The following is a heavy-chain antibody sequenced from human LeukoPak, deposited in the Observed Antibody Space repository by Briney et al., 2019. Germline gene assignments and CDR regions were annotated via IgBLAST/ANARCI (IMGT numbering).Heavy chain of an antibody. Sequence: RINPNRRVTNYSQKFQGRVTMTRDTSISTAYMELSRLRSDDTAVYYCARENIVVVPAALDYWGQGTLVTVSS. V-gene: IGHV1-2*06. J-gene: IGHJ4*02. CDR3: ARENIVVVPAALDY. D-gene: IGHD2-2*01. CDR2: INPNRRVT.